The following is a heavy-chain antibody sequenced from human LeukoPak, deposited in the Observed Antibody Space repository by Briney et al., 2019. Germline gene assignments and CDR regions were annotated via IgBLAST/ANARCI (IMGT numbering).Heavy chain of an antibody. CDR3: AKDGDVVVTAIFDY. CDR2: ISGSGGST. V-gene: IGHV3-23*01. CDR1: GFTFSSYA. Sequence: GGSLRLSCAASGFTFSSYAMSWVRQAPGKGLEWVSAISGSGGSTYYADSVKGRFTISRDNSKNTLYPQMNSLRAKDTAVYYCAKDGDVVVTAIFDYWGQGTLVTVSS. D-gene: IGHD2-21*02. J-gene: IGHJ4*02.